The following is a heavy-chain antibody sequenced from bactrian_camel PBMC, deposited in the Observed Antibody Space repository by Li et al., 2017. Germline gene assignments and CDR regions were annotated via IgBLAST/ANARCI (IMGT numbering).Heavy chain of an antibody. Sequence: HVQLVESGGGLAQPGGSLRLACGGSGVTFSNCMGWFRQVSGKEREWVAGIASDGRTTYADSVKGRFTISKDNAKNSLYLQMNNLKPEDTGVYYCAADPARTLCTLPVDITGLWRDFDKFRGQGTQVTVS. CDR3: AADPARTLCTLPVDITGLWRDFDKF. J-gene: IGHJ4*01. V-gene: IGHV3S53*01. CDR1: GVTFSNC. CDR2: IASDGRT. D-gene: IGHD1*01.